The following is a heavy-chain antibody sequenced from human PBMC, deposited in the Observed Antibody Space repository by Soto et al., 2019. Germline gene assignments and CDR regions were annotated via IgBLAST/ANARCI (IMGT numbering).Heavy chain of an antibody. CDR3: AHRSHSNWYFDL. J-gene: IGHJ2*01. CDR1: GFSLSTSGVG. Sequence: QITLKESGPTLVKPTQTLTLTCTFSGFSLSTSGVGVGWIRQPPGKALEWLALIYWDDDKRYSPSLKSRLTITKDTSKNQVVLTMTTMDPVDTATYYCAHRSHSNWYFDLWGRGTLVTVSS. D-gene: IGHD2-15*01. CDR2: IYWDDDK. V-gene: IGHV2-5*02.